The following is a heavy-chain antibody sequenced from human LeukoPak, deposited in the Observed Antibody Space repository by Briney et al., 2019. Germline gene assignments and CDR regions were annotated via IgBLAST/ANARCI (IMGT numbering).Heavy chain of an antibody. CDR3: AKVGLGDFYGDYERFYFDY. CDR1: GFTFSSYA. J-gene: IGHJ4*02. Sequence: LPGGSLRLSCAASGFTFSSYAMSWVRQAPGKGLEWVSAISGSGGSTYYADSVKGRFTISRDNSKNTLYLQMNSLRAEDTAVYYCAKVGLGDFYGDYERFYFDYWGQGTLVTVSS. D-gene: IGHD4-17*01. CDR2: ISGSGGST. V-gene: IGHV3-23*01.